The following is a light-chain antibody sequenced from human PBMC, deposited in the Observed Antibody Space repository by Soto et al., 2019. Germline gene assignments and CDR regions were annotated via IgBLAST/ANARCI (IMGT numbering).Light chain of an antibody. Sequence: QSVLTQPAPVSGSPGPSITISRTGTSSEVGGYNYVSWYQQHPGKAPKLMIYDVSNRPSGVSNRFSGSKSGNTASLTISWLQAEDEADYYCSSYTSSSTPFYVFGTGTKVTV. V-gene: IGLV2-14*01. CDR2: DVS. CDR3: SSYTSSSTPFYV. CDR1: SSEVGGYNY. J-gene: IGLJ1*01.